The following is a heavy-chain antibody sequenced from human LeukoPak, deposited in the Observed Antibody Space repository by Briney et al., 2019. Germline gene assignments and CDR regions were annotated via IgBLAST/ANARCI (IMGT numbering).Heavy chain of an antibody. CDR3: ARLRYHDFWSGYWKYYYYMDV. D-gene: IGHD3-3*01. CDR2: ITSSSIYI. Sequence: PGGSLRLSCAASGFTFSSYTMNWVRQAPGKGLEWVSSITSSSIYIYYADSLKGRFTISRHNAKNSLYLQMNSLRAEDTAVYYCARLRYHDFWSGYWKYYYYMDVWGKGTTVTVSS. CDR1: GFTFSSYT. J-gene: IGHJ6*03. V-gene: IGHV3-21*01.